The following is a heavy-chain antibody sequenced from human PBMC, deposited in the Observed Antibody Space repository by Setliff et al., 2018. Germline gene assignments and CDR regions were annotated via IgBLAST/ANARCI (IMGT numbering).Heavy chain of an antibody. CDR1: GVSFSSTTFY. CDR2: VSFFGSA. CDR3: ARDPGVHSGTWCLDS. Sequence: PSETLSLTCNVSGVSFSSTTFYWAWIRQSPGKGLEWIGSVSFFGSAYYNPSLQSRGAISLDTSRNRFSLELSSVTAADTAVYYCARDPGVHSGTWCLDSWGQGTQVTVSS. D-gene: IGHD2-8*01. V-gene: IGHV4-39*07. J-gene: IGHJ4*02.